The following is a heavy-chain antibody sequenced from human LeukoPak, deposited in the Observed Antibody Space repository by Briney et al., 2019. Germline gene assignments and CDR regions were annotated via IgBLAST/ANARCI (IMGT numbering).Heavy chain of an antibody. Sequence: GGSLRLSCAASGFTFSSYAMHWVRQAPGKGLEWVAVISYDGSNKYYADSVKGRFTISRDNSKNTLYLQMNSLRAEDTAVYYCARETPGGGFDYWGQGTLATVSS. V-gene: IGHV3-30*04. CDR2: ISYDGSNK. D-gene: IGHD2-15*01. J-gene: IGHJ4*02. CDR3: ARETPGGGFDY. CDR1: GFTFSSYA.